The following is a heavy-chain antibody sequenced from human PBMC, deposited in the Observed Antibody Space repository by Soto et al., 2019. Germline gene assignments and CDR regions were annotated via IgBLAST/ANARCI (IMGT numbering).Heavy chain of an antibody. V-gene: IGHV3-23*01. CDR2: ISGSGGST. CDR1: GFTFSSYA. CDR3: AKGHQRWLQFDSFDY. D-gene: IGHD5-12*01. J-gene: IGHJ4*02. Sequence: RLSCAASGFTFSSYAMSWVRQAPGKGLEWVSAISGSGGSTYYADSVKGRFTISRDNSKNTLYLQMNSLRAEDTAVYYCAKGHQRWLQFDSFDYWGQGTLVTVSS.